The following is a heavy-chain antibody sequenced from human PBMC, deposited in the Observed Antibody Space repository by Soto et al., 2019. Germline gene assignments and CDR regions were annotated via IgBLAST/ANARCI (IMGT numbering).Heavy chain of an antibody. Sequence: QVQLVQSGAEVKKPGSSVKVSCKASGGTFSSYAISWVRQAPGQGLEWMGGIIPSVGTANYAQKFQGRVTITADESTSTAYMALSSLRSEDTAVYYCARDAKKAETGLGGFDPWGQGTLVTVSS. V-gene: IGHV1-69*01. CDR1: GGTFSSYA. CDR3: ARDAKKAETGLGGFDP. D-gene: IGHD3-9*01. J-gene: IGHJ5*02. CDR2: IIPSVGTA.